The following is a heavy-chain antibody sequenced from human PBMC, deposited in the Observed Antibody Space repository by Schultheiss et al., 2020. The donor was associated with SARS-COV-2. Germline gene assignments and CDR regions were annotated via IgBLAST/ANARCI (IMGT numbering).Heavy chain of an antibody. CDR3: TTDHDYGDYYYYYGMDV. V-gene: IGHV3-15*07. CDR2: IKSKTDGGTT. J-gene: IGHJ6*02. Sequence: GGSLRLSCAASGFTFSNAWMNWVRQAPGKGLEWVGRIKSKTDGGTTDYAAPVKGRFTISRDDSKNTLYLQMNSLKTEDTAVYYCTTDHDYGDYYYYYGMDVWGQGTTVTVSS. D-gene: IGHD4-17*01. CDR1: GFTFSNAW.